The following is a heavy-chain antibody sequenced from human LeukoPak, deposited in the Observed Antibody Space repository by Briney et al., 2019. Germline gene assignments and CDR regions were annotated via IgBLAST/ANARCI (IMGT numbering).Heavy chain of an antibody. V-gene: IGHV3-23*01. J-gene: IGHJ3*02. CDR2: ISGSGGST. CDR3: ARTYYYDSSGYSRAFDI. CDR1: GFTFSSYA. Sequence: PGGSLRLSSAASGFTFSSYAMSWVRQAPGKGLEWVSAISGSGGSTYYADSVKGRFTISRDNSKNTLYLQMNSLRAEDTAVYYCARTYYYDSSGYSRAFDIWGQGTMVTVSS. D-gene: IGHD3-22*01.